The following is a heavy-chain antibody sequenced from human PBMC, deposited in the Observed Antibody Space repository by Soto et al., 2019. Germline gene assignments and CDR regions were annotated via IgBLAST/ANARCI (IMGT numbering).Heavy chain of an antibody. CDR2: IVVGSGNT. Sequence: ASVKVSFKASGFTFTSSAMQWVRQARGQRLEWIGWIVVGSGNTNYAQKFQERVTITRDMSTSTAYMELSSLRSEDTAVYYCAVDAWGGLHLGELSTTLFDYWGQGTLVTVSS. V-gene: IGHV1-58*02. J-gene: IGHJ4*02. D-gene: IGHD3-16*02. CDR1: GFTFTSSA. CDR3: AVDAWGGLHLGELSTTLFDY.